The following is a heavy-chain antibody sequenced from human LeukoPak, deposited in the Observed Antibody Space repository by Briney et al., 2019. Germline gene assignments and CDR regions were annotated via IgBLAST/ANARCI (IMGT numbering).Heavy chain of an antibody. CDR2: INPSAGTT. D-gene: IGHD6-13*01. CDR3: AREPPAGTNFDD. V-gene: IGHV1-46*01. Sequence: ASVTVSCKASGYTFTTYYIHWVRQAPGQGLEWMGIINPSAGTTSYAQKFQGRVTMARDASTSTVYMELSSLRSADTAVYYCAREPPAGTNFDDWGQGTLVTVSS. J-gene: IGHJ4*02. CDR1: GYTFTTYY.